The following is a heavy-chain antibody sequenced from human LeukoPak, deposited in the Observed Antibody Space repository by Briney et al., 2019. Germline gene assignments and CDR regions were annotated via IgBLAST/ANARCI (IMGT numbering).Heavy chain of an antibody. V-gene: IGHV3-7*01. CDR2: INQDGSEK. CDR3: ARDTRVAPTEGLDY. Sequence: GGSLRLSCAASGFTFSSYWMSWVRQAPGKGLEWVANINQDGSEKYYVDSVKGRFTISRDNAKNSLYLQMNSLRAEDTAVYYCARDTRVAPTEGLDYWGQGILVTVSS. J-gene: IGHJ4*02. D-gene: IGHD2-15*01. CDR1: GFTFSSYW.